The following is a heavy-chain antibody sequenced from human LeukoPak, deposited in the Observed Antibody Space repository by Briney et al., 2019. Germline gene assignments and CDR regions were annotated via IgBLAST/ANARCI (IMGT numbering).Heavy chain of an antibody. V-gene: IGHV1-18*01. CDR1: GYTFTGYG. D-gene: IGHD3-10*01. CDR2: ISAYNGNT. CDR3: AREGFDYYYGSGRQNNWFDP. Sequence: GASVKVSCKASGYTFTGYGISWVRQAPGQGLEWMGWISAYNGNTNYAQKLQGRVTMTTDTSTSTAYMELSSLRSEDTAVYYCAREGFDYYYGSGRQNNWFDPWGQGTLVTVSS. J-gene: IGHJ5*02.